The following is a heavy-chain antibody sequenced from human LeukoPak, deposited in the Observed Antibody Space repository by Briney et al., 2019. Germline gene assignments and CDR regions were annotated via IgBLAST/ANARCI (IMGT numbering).Heavy chain of an antibody. Sequence: SETLSLTCTVSGYSISSGYYWNWIRQPPGKGLEWIGYIYYSGSTNYNPSLKSRVTISVDTSKNQFSLKLNSVTAADTAVYYCARVRDYYMDVWGKGTTVTVSS. CDR2: IYYSGST. J-gene: IGHJ6*03. V-gene: IGHV4-61*01. CDR3: ARVRDYYMDV. CDR1: GYSISSGYY.